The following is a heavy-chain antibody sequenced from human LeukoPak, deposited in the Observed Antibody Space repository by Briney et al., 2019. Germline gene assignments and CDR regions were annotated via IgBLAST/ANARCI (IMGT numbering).Heavy chain of an antibody. D-gene: IGHD3-22*01. Sequence: GASVKVSCKASGYTFTGYYMHWVRQAPGQGLEWMGWINPNSGGTNYAQKFQGRVTMTRDTSISTAYMELSRLRSDDTAVYYCARYRNYYDSSGYYYVECFQHWGRGTLVTVSS. CDR2: INPNSGGT. CDR3: ARYRNYYDSSGYYYVECFQH. V-gene: IGHV1-2*02. CDR1: GYTFTGYY. J-gene: IGHJ1*01.